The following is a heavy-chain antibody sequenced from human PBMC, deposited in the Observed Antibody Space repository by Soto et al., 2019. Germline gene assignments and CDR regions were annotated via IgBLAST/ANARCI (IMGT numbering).Heavy chain of an antibody. D-gene: IGHD3-10*01. CDR3: ASDHTYYGSGSSTIHYGIDV. J-gene: IGHJ6*02. CDR1: GGSISSGGYS. CDR2: ISHSGSS. Sequence: QLQLQEYGSGLVKPSQTLSLTCAVSGGSISSGGYSWSWIRQPPGQGLEWIGYISHSGSSYYNPSLKSRVTITVDRSKNQYSLKLGAVTAADTAVYYCASDHTYYGSGSSTIHYGIDVWCQGTTVTVSS. V-gene: IGHV4-30-2*01.